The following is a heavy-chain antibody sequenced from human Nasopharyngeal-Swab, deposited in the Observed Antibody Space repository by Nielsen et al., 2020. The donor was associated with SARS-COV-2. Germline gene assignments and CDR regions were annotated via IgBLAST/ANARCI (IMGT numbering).Heavy chain of an antibody. Sequence: ASVKVSCKASGYNFTTYDFNWVRQATGQGLEWMGWMNPNSGNTGYAQKFQGRVTMTRKTSLSTAYLELSSLRSEDTAVYYCARSLGRSGSREGDYFDYWGQGTLVTVSS. V-gene: IGHV1-8*01. CDR3: ARSLGRSGSREGDYFDY. D-gene: IGHD3-22*01. CDR2: MNPNSGNT. CDR1: GYNFTTYD. J-gene: IGHJ4*02.